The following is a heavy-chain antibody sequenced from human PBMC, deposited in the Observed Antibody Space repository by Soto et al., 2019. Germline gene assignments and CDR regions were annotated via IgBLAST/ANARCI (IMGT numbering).Heavy chain of an antibody. V-gene: IGHV3-7*01. D-gene: IGHD3-9*01. CDR2: IKQDGSEK. CDR3: ARDLSGSDDC. CDR1: GFTFSSYW. Sequence: VQLVESGGGLVQPGGSLRLSFAASGFTFSSYWMTWVRQAPGKGLEWVANIKQDGSEKNYVDSVRGRFTISRDNAKNSLYLQMNSLRAEDTAVYYCARDLSGSDDCWGQGTLVTVSS. J-gene: IGHJ4*02.